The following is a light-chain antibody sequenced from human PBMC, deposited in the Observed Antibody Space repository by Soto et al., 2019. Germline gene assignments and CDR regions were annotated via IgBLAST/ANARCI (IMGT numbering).Light chain of an antibody. Sequence: EIVMTQSPATLSVSPGERATLSCRASQSVSSTYLAWYQHIPGQAPRLLIYDASNRATGIPARFSGSGSGTDFTLTISSLEPEDFAVYYCQQRSNWPSFGQGTKV. CDR2: DAS. V-gene: IGKV3D-20*02. CDR1: QSVSSTY. J-gene: IGKJ1*01. CDR3: QQRSNWPS.